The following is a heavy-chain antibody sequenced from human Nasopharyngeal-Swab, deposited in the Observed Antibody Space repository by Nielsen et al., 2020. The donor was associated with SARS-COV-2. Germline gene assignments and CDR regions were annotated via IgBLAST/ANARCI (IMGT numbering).Heavy chain of an antibody. CDR2: FYSSGNT. J-gene: IGHJ4*02. CDR3: ARAVAGGGDDS. V-gene: IGHV4-61*02. D-gene: IGHD2-21*01. Sequence: SETLSLTCTVSGGSISSGDYYWSWIRQPAGKGLEWIGRFYSSGNTNYNPSLKSRVTISRDTSKNQFSLQLSSVTAADTAVYYCARAVAGGGDDSWGQGTLVTVSS. CDR1: GGSISSGDYY.